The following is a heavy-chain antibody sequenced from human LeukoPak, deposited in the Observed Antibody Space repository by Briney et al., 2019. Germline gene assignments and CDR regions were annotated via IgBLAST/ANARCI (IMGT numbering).Heavy chain of an antibody. CDR1: GGSISSGDYY. D-gene: IGHD3-10*01. V-gene: IGHV4-30-4*01. CDR2: IYYSGST. Sequence: SQTLSLTCTVSGGSISSGDYYWSWIRQPPGKGLEWIGYIYYSGSTYYNPSLKSRVTISVDTSKNQFSLKLSSVTAADTAVYYCARGPMVRGAPYGRVWGQGTLVTVSS. J-gene: IGHJ4*02. CDR3: ARGPMVRGAPYGRV.